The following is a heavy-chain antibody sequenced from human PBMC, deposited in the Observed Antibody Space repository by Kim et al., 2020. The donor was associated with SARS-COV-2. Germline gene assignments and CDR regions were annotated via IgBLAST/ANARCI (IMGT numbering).Heavy chain of an antibody. Sequence: SYADSVKGRFTISRDNAKNTLYLQMNSLRAEDTAVYYCARDSSSSYEFDYWGQGTLVTVSA. V-gene: IGHV3-74*01. CDR3: ARDSSSSYEFDY. J-gene: IGHJ4*02. D-gene: IGHD2-2*01.